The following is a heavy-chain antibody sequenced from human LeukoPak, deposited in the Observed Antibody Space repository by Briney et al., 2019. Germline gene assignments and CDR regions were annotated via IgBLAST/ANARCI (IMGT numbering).Heavy chain of an antibody. J-gene: IGHJ4*02. CDR1: GYTFTSYG. CDR3: ARGYSSGWYATDFDY. D-gene: IGHD6-19*01. CDR2: ISAYNGNT. V-gene: IGHV1-18*01. Sequence: ASVKVSCKASGYTFTSYGISWVRQAPGQGLEWMGWISAYNGNTNYARKLQGRVTMTTDTSTSTAYMELRSLRSDDTAVYYCARGYSSGWYATDFDYWGQGTLVTVSS.